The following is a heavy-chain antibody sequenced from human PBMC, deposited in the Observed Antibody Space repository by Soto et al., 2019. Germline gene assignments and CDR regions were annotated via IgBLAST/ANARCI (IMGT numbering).Heavy chain of an antibody. D-gene: IGHD3-10*01. J-gene: IGHJ4*02. Sequence: EVQLVESGGGFVQRGGSLRLSCAVSGLTFSTNTINWVRQAPGKGLEWVSYISTSSTAIYYADSVKGRFTISRDDAKSSLYRQMNSLREEDTAVYSWVITDSGRARGYWGQGTLVTVSS. V-gene: IGHV3-48*02. CDR1: GLTFSTNT. CDR3: VITDSGRARGY. CDR2: ISTSSTAI.